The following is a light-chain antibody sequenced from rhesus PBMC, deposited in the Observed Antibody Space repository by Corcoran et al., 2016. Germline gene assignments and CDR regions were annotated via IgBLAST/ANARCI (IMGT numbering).Light chain of an antibody. J-gene: IGKJ1*01. Sequence: DIQMTQSPSSLSASVGDRVTITCRARQGISSHLAWYQQQPGKTPKPLIYYASNLEIGVPSRFIGSGARTEITLTISSLQLEDFATYYCQQYNGDPWTCGQVTKVEIK. CDR3: QQYNGDPWT. V-gene: IGKV1-37*01. CDR1: QGISSH. CDR2: YAS.